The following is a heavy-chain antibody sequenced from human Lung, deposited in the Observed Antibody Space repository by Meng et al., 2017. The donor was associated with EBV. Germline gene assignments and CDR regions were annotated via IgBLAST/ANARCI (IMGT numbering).Heavy chain of an antibody. CDR2: IYYSGST. Sequence: VQLQESGPGLVKPSKTLSLTCTVSGGSISSGGYYWSWIRQHPGKGLEWIGYIYYSGSTYYNPSLKSLVTISVDRSKNQFSLKLNSVTPEDTAVYYCARGATSVFDLWGRGTLVTVSS. V-gene: IGHV4-31*01. J-gene: IGHJ2*01. CDR1: GGSISSGGYY. CDR3: ARGATSVFDL.